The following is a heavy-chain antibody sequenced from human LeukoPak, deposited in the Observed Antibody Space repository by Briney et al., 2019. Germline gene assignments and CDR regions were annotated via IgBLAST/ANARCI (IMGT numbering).Heavy chain of an antibody. CDR3: AKDMAAYYYASGNIDY. CDR2: ISWDGGSA. CDR1: GFTFDDYA. D-gene: IGHD3-10*01. Sequence: GGSLRLSCAASGFTFDDYAMHWVRQAPGKGLEWVSLISWDGGSAYYADSVKGRFTISRDNSKNSLYLQMNSLRAEDTALYYCAKDMAAYYYASGNIDYWGQGTLVTVSS. J-gene: IGHJ4*02. V-gene: IGHV3-43D*03.